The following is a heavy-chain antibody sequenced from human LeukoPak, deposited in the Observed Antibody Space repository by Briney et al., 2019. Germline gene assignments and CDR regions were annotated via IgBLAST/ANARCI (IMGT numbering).Heavy chain of an antibody. CDR2: IKQDGSEK. V-gene: IGHV3-7*01. CDR3: AREGNNYDFWSGYNRGYYFDY. J-gene: IGHJ4*02. D-gene: IGHD3-3*01. Sequence: PGGSLRLSCAASGFTFSSYAMSWVRQAPGKGLEWVANIKQDGSEKYYVDSVKGRFTISRDNAKNSLYLQMNSLRAEDTAVYYCAREGNNYDFWSGYNRGYYFDYWGQGTLVTVSS. CDR1: GFTFSSYA.